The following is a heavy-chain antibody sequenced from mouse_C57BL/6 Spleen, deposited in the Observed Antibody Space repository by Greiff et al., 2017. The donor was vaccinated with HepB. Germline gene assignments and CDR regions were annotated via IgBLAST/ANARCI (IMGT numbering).Heavy chain of an antibody. D-gene: IGHD2-4*01. J-gene: IGHJ4*01. Sequence: DVHLVESGGGLVKPGGSLKLSCAASGFTFSDYGMHWVRQAPEKGLEWVAYISSGSSTIYYADTVKGRFTISRDNAKNTLFLQMTSLRSEDTAMYYCARPYDYDDAMDYWGQGTSVTVSS. CDR1: GFTFSDYG. V-gene: IGHV5-17*01. CDR3: ARPYDYDDAMDY. CDR2: ISSGSSTI.